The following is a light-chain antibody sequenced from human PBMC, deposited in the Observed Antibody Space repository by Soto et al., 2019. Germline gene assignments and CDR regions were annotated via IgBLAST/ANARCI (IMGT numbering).Light chain of an antibody. CDR3: QQYYNTPQT. J-gene: IGKJ2*01. CDR2: WAS. CDR1: QSVLCISNNKNY. Sequence: DIVMTQSPDSLAVSLGERGTINCKTSQSVLCISNNKNYLAWYQQKPGQPPKLLIYWASTREAGVPDRFSGSGSGTDFTLTISSLQAEDVAVYYCQQYYNTPQTFGQGTKLEI. V-gene: IGKV4-1*01.